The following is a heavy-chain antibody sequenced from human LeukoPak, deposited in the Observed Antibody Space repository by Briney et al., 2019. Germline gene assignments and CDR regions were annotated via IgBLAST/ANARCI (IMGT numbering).Heavy chain of an antibody. CDR3: AKDRGIVVVPAHEFDY. CDR1: GFTFSSYA. J-gene: IGHJ4*02. CDR2: ISGSGGST. Sequence: GGSLRLSCAASGFTFSSYAMSWVRQAPGKGLEWVSAISGSGGSTYYADSVKGRFTISRDNSKNTLYLQMNSLRAEDTAVYYCAKDRGIVVVPAHEFDYWGQGTLVTVSS. V-gene: IGHV3-23*01. D-gene: IGHD2-2*01.